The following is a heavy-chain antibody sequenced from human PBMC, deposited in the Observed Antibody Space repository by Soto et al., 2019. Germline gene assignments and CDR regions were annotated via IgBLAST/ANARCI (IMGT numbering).Heavy chain of an antibody. V-gene: IGHV3-66*01. D-gene: IGHD1-26*01. CDR3: ASDDVLSDDGRYYAVPLDV. Sequence: GGSLRLSCAASGFTVSSKYMSWVRQAPGKGLEWVSLIQSGGPTYYADSVKGRFTISRDTSENTVHLQMDSLRAEDTAVYYCASDDVLSDDGRYYAVPLDVLGKGTTITVSS. CDR1: GFTVSSKY. CDR2: IQSGGPT. J-gene: IGHJ6*04.